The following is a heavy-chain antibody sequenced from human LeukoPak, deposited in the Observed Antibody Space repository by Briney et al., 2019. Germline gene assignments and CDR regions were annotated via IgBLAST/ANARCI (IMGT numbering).Heavy chain of an antibody. J-gene: IGHJ6*03. CDR3: ARGGSYYWSYYYYYMDV. CDR1: GYSISSGYY. D-gene: IGHD1-26*01. Sequence: SETLSLTCTVSGYSISSGYYWGWIRQPPGKGLEWIGSSYHSGSTYYNPSLKSRVTISVDTSKNQFSLKLSSVTAADTAVYYCARGGSYYWSYYYYYMDVWGKGTTVTVSS. V-gene: IGHV4-38-2*02. CDR2: SYHSGST.